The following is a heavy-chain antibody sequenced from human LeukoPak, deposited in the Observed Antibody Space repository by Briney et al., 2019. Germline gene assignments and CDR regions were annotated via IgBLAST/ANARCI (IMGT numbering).Heavy chain of an antibody. V-gene: IGHV4-59*01. J-gene: IGHJ3*02. CDR2: IYYSGST. D-gene: IGHD3-9*01. Sequence: PSETLSLTCTVSGGSISSYYWSWIRQPPGKGLEWIGYIYYSGSTNYDPSLKSRVTISVDTSKNQFSLKLSSVAAADTAVYYCARSEGILTGYDAFDIWGQGTMVTVSS. CDR1: GGSISSYY. CDR3: ARSEGILTGYDAFDI.